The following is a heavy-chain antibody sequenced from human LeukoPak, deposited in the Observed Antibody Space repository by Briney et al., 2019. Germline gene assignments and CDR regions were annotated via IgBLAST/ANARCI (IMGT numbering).Heavy chain of an antibody. CDR2: INHSGST. CDR3: ARVGATTRAWFDP. D-gene: IGHD1-26*01. CDR1: GGSFSGYY. Sequence: SETLSLTCAVYGGSFSGYYWSWIRQPPGKGLEWIGEINHSGSTNYNPSLKSRVTMSVDTSKNQFSLKLSSVTAADTAVYYCARVGATTRAWFDPWGQGTLVTVSS. V-gene: IGHV4-34*01. J-gene: IGHJ5*02.